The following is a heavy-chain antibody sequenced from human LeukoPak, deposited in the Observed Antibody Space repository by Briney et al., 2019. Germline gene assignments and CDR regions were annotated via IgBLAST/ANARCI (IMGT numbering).Heavy chain of an antibody. V-gene: IGHV3-43*02. Sequence: PGGSLRLSCAASGFTFDDYAMHWVRHAAGKGLEWVSLISGDGGSTYYADSVKGRFTISRDNSKNSLYLQMNSLRTEDTALYYCAKGGYSYGIEVDYWGQGTLVTVSS. CDR1: GFTFDDYA. CDR3: AKGGYSYGIEVDY. D-gene: IGHD5-18*01. J-gene: IGHJ4*02. CDR2: ISGDGGST.